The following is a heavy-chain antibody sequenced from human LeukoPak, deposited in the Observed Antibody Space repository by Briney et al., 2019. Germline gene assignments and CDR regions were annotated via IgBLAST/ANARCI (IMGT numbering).Heavy chain of an antibody. Sequence: GGSLRLSCVASGFTFGKYWMSWVRQAPGKGLEWVANIKQDGSEKYYVDSVKGRFTISRDNAKNSLYLQMNSLRAEDTAVYYCARDGNWGQGTLVTVSS. CDR1: GFTFGKYW. CDR2: IKQDGSEK. CDR3: ARDGN. V-gene: IGHV3-7*03. D-gene: IGHD1-1*01. J-gene: IGHJ4*02.